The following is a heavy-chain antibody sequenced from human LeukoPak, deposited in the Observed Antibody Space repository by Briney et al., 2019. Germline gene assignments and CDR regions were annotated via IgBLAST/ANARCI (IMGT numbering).Heavy chain of an antibody. D-gene: IGHD3-10*02. CDR2: IRNDGSNK. CDR3: AELAITMIGGV. J-gene: IGHJ6*04. V-gene: IGHV3-30*02. Sequence: GGSLRLSCVASGFTFSSNGMHWVRQAPGKGLEWVAFIRNDGSNKYYVDSVKGRFTIYRDNAKNSLYLQMNSLRAEDTAVYYCAELAITMIGGVWGEGTAVTISS. CDR1: GFTFSSNG.